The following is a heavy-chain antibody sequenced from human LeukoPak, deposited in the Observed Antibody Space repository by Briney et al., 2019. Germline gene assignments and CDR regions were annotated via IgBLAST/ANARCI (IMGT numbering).Heavy chain of an antibody. D-gene: IGHD4-17*01. CDR2: ISAYNGNT. Sequence: ASVKVSCKASGYTFTSYGISWVRRAPGQGLEWMGWISAYNGNTNYAQKLQGRVTMTTDTSTSTAYMELRSLRSDDTAVYYCARVRSLDYEYYFDYWGQGTLVTVSS. CDR1: GYTFTSYG. V-gene: IGHV1-18*01. CDR3: ARVRSLDYEYYFDY. J-gene: IGHJ4*02.